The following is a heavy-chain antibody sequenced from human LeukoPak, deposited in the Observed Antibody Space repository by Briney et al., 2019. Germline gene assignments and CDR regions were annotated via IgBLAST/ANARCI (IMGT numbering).Heavy chain of an antibody. V-gene: IGHV1-69*04. CDR1: AGAFSSYA. J-gene: IGHJ5*02. Sequence: SVKLSCKASAGAFSSYANCWGRMAPGQGLEWMGSIILILGKANYDKKFQGRVTITADKSTGRSYMERSSLRYEDTAVYYCARDLGYCSGGSCYYRGFGWFDPWGQGTLVTVSS. CDR2: IILILGKA. D-gene: IGHD2-15*01. CDR3: ARDLGYCSGGSCYYRGFGWFDP.